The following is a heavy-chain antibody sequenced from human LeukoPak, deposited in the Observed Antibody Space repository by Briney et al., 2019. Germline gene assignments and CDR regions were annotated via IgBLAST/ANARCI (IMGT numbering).Heavy chain of an antibody. D-gene: IGHD6-13*01. CDR1: GFTFSSYA. CDR2: ISYDGSNK. J-gene: IGHJ4*02. Sequence: PGGSLRLSCAASGFTFSSYAMHWVRQAPGKGLEWVAVISYDGSNKYYADSVKGRFTISRDNSKNTLYLQMNSLRAEDTAVYYCASCIAAAGCSDYWGQGTLVTVSS. V-gene: IGHV3-30-3*01. CDR3: ASCIAAAGCSDY.